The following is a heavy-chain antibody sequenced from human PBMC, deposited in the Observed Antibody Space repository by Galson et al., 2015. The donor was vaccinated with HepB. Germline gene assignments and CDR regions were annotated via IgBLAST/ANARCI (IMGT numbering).Heavy chain of an antibody. CDR1: GFTFSNAW. CDR2: IKSKTDGGTT. D-gene: IGHD6-19*01. CDR3: TTDLQWLETLDY. Sequence: SLRLSCAASGFTFSNAWMSWVRQAPGKGLEWVGRIKSKTDGGTTDYAAPVKGRFTISRDDSKNTLYLQMNSLKTEDTAVYYCTTDLQWLETLDYWGQGTLVTVSS. J-gene: IGHJ4*02. V-gene: IGHV3-15*01.